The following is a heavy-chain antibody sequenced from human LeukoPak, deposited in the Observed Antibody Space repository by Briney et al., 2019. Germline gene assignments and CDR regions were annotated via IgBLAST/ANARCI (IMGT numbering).Heavy chain of an antibody. V-gene: IGHV3-23*01. CDR1: GFTFKNYV. Sequence: GGSLRLSCVASGFTFKNYVMNWVRQAPGKGLEWLATIYGSGVSISYADSVKGRFTISRDDSNNTLYLQMNSLRAEDTAMYYCAKDLGWELPAEAYWGQGILVTVSS. J-gene: IGHJ4*02. CDR3: AKDLGWELPAEAY. CDR2: IYGSGVSI. D-gene: IGHD1-26*01.